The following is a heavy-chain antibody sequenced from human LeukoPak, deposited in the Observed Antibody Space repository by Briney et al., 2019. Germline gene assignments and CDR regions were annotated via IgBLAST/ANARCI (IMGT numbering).Heavy chain of an antibody. J-gene: IGHJ4*02. CDR2: IRCDGSDE. Sequence: AGGSLRLSCAASRFIFSSYGMHWVRQAPGKGLEWVAFIRCDGSDEYYADSVKGRFTISRDNSKNTLYLQMNSLRTEDTAVYYCARRREHGSGSDWLWGQGTLVTVSS. V-gene: IGHV3-30*02. CDR3: ARRREHGSGSDWL. CDR1: RFIFSSYG. D-gene: IGHD3-10*01.